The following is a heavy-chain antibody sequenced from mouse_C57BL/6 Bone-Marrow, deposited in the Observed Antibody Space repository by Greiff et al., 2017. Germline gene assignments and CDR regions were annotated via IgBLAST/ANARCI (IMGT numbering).Heavy chain of an antibody. J-gene: IGHJ4*01. CDR1: GYTFTSYW. Sequence: VQLQQPGAELVMPGASVKLSCKASGYTFTSYWMHWVKQRPGQGLEWIGEIDPSDSYTNYNRKFKGKSTLTVDKSSSTAYMQLSSLTSEDSAVYYCARDYYGSSYVDDAMDYWGQGTSVTVSS. V-gene: IGHV1-69*01. CDR2: IDPSDSYT. CDR3: ARDYYGSSYVDDAMDY. D-gene: IGHD1-1*01.